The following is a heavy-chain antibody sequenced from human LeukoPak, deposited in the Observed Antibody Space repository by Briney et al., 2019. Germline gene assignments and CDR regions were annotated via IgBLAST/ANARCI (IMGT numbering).Heavy chain of an antibody. CDR2: IKQDGSEK. J-gene: IGHJ1*01. CDR3: ARDRAVVVVAATLFQH. D-gene: IGHD2-15*01. V-gene: IGHV3-7*05. CDR1: GFTFSSYW. Sequence: GGSLRLSCAASGFTFSSYWMSWVRQAPGKGLEWVANIKQDGSEKNYVDSVKGRFTISRDNSKNTLYLQMNSLRAEDTAVYYCARDRAVVVVAATLFQHWGQGTLVTVSS.